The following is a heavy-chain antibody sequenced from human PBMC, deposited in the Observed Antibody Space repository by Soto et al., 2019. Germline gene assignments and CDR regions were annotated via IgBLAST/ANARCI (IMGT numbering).Heavy chain of an antibody. D-gene: IGHD4-4*01. V-gene: IGHV1-2*04. CDR2: INPNSGGT. J-gene: IGHJ4*02. Sequence: QVQLVQSGAEVKKPGASVKVSCKASGYTFTNYYMQRVRQAPGQGLEWMGWINPNSGGTNYAQKFQGWVTMTRDTSISTAYMELSRLRSNDTAVYYCARSHSNYAPSDCWGQGTLVTVSS. CDR3: ARSHSNYAPSDC. CDR1: GYTFTNYY.